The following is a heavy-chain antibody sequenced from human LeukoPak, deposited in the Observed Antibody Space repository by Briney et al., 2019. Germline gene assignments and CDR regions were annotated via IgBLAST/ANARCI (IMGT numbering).Heavy chain of an antibody. V-gene: IGHV3-74*01. CDR1: GFTFSNYW. Sequence: GRSLRLSCAASGFTFSNYWMNWVRQAPGKGLMWVSHINPGDGSTTGYADSVKGRFTVSRDNAKNTLYLQMSSLKDEDTAVYYCVRDGAGTIPYDLWGQGTLVTVSS. CDR3: VRDGAGTIPYDL. J-gene: IGHJ4*01. CDR2: INPGDGSTT. D-gene: IGHD3-22*01.